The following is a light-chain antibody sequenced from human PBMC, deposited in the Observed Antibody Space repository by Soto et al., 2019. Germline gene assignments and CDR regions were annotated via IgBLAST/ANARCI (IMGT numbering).Light chain of an antibody. Sequence: QSVLTQPPSASGTPGQRVTISCSGSSSSIGINYVYWYQQLPGTAPKLLIYKNNQRPSGVPDRFSGSKSGTSASLAISGLRSEDEADYHCAAWDDSLSGVIFGGGTTVTVL. CDR3: AAWDDSLSGVI. CDR1: SSSIGINY. J-gene: IGLJ2*01. CDR2: KNN. V-gene: IGLV1-47*01.